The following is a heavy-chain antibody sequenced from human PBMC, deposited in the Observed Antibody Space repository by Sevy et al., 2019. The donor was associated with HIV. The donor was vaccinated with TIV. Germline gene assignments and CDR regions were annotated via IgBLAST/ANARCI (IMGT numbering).Heavy chain of an antibody. D-gene: IGHD2-21*02. J-gene: IGHJ6*03. CDR1: GFTFSSYA. CDR2: ISGSGGST. Sequence: GGSLRLSCAASGFTFSSYAMSWVRQAPGKGLEWVSAISGSGGSTYYADSVKGRFTISRDNSKNTLYLQMNSLRAEDTAVYYCAEGVVGGDRGYYYMDVWDKGTTVTVSS. V-gene: IGHV3-23*01. CDR3: AEGVVGGDRGYYYMDV.